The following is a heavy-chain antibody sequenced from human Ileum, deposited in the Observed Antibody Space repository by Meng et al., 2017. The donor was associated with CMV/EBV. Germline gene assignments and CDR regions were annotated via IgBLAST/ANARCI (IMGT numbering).Heavy chain of an antibody. D-gene: IGHD6-13*01. Sequence: GESLKISCAASGFTVSSNYMSWVRQAPGKGLEWVSVIYSGGSTYYADSVKGRFTLSRDNSKNTLYLQMNSLRAEDTAVYYCARDQAGSSWPGYYYYGMDVWGQGTTVTVSS. V-gene: IGHV3-53*01. CDR3: ARDQAGSSWPGYYYYGMDV. J-gene: IGHJ6*02. CDR1: GFTVSSNY. CDR2: IYSGGST.